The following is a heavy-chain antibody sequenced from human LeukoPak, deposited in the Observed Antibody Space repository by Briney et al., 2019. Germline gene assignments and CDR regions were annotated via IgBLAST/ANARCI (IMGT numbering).Heavy chain of an antibody. CDR1: GFTFDDYA. CDR3: AKDKSRFLEWLSFDY. CDR2: ISWNSGSI. V-gene: IGHV3-9*03. J-gene: IGHJ4*02. Sequence: GRSLRLSCAASGFTFDDYAMHWVRQAPGKGLEWVSGISWNSGSIGYADSVKGRFTISRDNAKNSLYLQMNSLRAEDMALYYCAKDKSRFLEWLSFDYWGQGTLVTLSS. D-gene: IGHD3-3*01.